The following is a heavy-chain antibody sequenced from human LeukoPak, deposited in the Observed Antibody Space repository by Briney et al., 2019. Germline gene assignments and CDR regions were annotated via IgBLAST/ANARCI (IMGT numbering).Heavy chain of an antibody. D-gene: IGHD5-24*01. CDR3: ARRHLGAGYNNDAFDI. Sequence: GESLKISCKGSGYSFTSYWIGWVRQMPGKGLECMGIIYPGDSDTRYSPSFQGQVTISADKSISTAYLQWSSLKASDTAIYYCARRHLGAGYNNDAFDIWGQGTMVTVSS. CDR2: IYPGDSDT. V-gene: IGHV5-51*01. J-gene: IGHJ3*02. CDR1: GYSFTSYW.